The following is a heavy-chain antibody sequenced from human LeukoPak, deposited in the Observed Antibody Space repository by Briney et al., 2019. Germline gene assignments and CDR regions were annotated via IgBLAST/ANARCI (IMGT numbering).Heavy chain of an antibody. Sequence: GGSLRLSCAASGFTFTSFAMSWVRQAPGKGLEWVSTISRSGVVTYYANSVKGRFTISRDNSKNTVYLQMHSLRAEDTAIYYCAKHSHDGSAPYYEVQLDYWGQGTLVTVSS. CDR1: GFTFTSFA. D-gene: IGHD3-22*01. V-gene: IGHV3-23*01. CDR3: AKHSHDGSAPYYEVQLDY. CDR2: ISRSGVVT. J-gene: IGHJ4*02.